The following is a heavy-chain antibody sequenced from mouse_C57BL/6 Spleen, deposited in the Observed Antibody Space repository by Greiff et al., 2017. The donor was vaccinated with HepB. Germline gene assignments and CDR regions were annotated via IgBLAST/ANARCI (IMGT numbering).Heavy chain of an antibody. V-gene: IGHV15-2*01. CDR3: ARRYYGSSGYFDY. D-gene: IGHD1-1*01. CDR1: DSEVFPIAY. Sequence: QVQLKESGSELRSPGSSVKLSCKDFDSEVFPIAYMSWVRQKPGHGFEWIGGILPSIGRTIYGEKFEDKATLDADTLSNTAYLELNSLTSEDSAIYYCARRYYGSSGYFDYWGQGTTLTVSS. CDR2: ILPSIGRT. J-gene: IGHJ2*01.